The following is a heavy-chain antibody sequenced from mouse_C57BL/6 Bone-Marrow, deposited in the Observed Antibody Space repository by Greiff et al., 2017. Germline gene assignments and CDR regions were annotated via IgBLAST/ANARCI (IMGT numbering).Heavy chain of an antibody. J-gene: IGHJ3*01. CDR1: GYTFTSYW. CDR2: IYPGSGST. Sequence: QVQLKQPGAELVKPGASVKMSCKASGYTFTSYWITWVKQRPGQGLEWIGDIYPGSGSTNYNEKFKSKATLTVDTSSSTAYMQLSSLTSEDSAVYYCASPLYYGSSYGFAYWGQGTLVTVSA. D-gene: IGHD1-1*01. CDR3: ASPLYYGSSYGFAY. V-gene: IGHV1-55*01.